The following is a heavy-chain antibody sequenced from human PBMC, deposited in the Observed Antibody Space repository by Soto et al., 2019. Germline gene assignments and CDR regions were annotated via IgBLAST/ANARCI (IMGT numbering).Heavy chain of an antibody. CDR3: ARRRLYASRSIGP. J-gene: IGHJ1*01. CDR2: IIPMSDPT. D-gene: IGHD3-10*01. CDR1: GGTFSFDS. Sequence: QVQLAQSGAEVKKPGSSVTVSCKASGGTFSFDSITWVRPAPGQGLEWMGGIIPMSDPTKYGQKSQDTVIITADKSTAAAYMELRILRADDTAMYYCARRRLYASRSIGPWGQGTLVTVSS. V-gene: IGHV1-69*06.